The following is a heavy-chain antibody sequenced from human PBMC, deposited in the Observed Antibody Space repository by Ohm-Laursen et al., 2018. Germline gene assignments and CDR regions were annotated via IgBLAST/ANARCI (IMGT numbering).Heavy chain of an antibody. D-gene: IGHD4-17*01. J-gene: IGHJ4*02. CDR2: IYPDSGGT. CDR3: ARGRYDGDYTPMDY. Sequence: ASVKVSCKASGYTFTSYGISWVRQAPGQGLEWMGWIYPDSGGTNYAQMFQGRVTMTRDTSINTTYMELSRLRSDDTAVYYCARGRYDGDYTPMDYWGQGTLVTVSS. CDR1: GYTFTSYG. V-gene: IGHV1-2*02.